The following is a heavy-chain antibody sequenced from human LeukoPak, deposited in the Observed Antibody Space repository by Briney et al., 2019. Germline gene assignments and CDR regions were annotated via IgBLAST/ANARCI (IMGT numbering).Heavy chain of an antibody. CDR1: GFTFSGYW. J-gene: IGHJ4*02. CDR2: INTDGSST. CDR3: VRLGYCSSNSCPFDY. V-gene: IGHV3-74*01. Sequence: GGSLRLSCAASGFTFSGYWMHWVRQAPGKGLVWVSRINTDGSSTSYADSVKGRFTIRRDNAKNTLYLQMNSLRAEDTAVYYCVRLGYCSSNSCPFDYWGQGTLVTVSS. D-gene: IGHD2-2*01.